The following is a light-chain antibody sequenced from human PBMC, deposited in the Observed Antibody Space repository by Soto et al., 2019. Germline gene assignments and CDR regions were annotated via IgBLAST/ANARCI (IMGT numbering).Light chain of an antibody. Sequence: DIQMTQSPYTLSASVGDRVTITCRASQSISSWLAWYQQKPGKAPKLLIYDASSLESGVPSRFSGSGSGTEFTLTISSLQPDDFATYYCQQYNSYSGTFGQGTKVDI. V-gene: IGKV1-5*01. J-gene: IGKJ1*01. CDR2: DAS. CDR1: QSISSW. CDR3: QQYNSYSGT.